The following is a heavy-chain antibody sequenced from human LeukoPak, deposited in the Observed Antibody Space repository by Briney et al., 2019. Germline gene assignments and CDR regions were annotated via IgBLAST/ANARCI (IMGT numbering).Heavy chain of an antibody. CDR3: AKDNIRITIFGHFYGMDV. CDR2: ISGSGGST. D-gene: IGHD3-9*01. Sequence: GGSLRLSCAASGFTFSNAWMSWVRQAPGKGLEWVSAISGSGGSTYYADSVKGRFTISRDNSKNTLYLQMNSLRAEDTAVYYCAKDNIRITIFGHFYGMDVWGQGTTVTVSS. V-gene: IGHV3-23*01. J-gene: IGHJ6*02. CDR1: GFTFSNAW.